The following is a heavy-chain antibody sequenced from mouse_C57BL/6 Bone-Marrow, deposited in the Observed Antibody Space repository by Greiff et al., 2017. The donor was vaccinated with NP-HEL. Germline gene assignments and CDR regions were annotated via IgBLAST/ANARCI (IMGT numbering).Heavy chain of an antibody. CDR1: GYTFTDYN. Sequence: EVKLQESGPELVKPGASVKIPCKASGYTFTDYNMDWVKQSHGKSLEWIGDINPNNGGTIYNQKFKGKATLTVDKSSSTAYMELRSLTSEDTAVYYGARTYYGSKRYYFDYWGQGTTLTVSS. V-gene: IGHV1-18*01. D-gene: IGHD1-1*01. CDR3: ARTYYGSKRYYFDY. CDR2: INPNNGGT. J-gene: IGHJ2*01.